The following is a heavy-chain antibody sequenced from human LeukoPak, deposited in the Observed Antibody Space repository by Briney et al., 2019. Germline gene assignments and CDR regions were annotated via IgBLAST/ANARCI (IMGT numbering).Heavy chain of an antibody. CDR1: GFTFSTYA. J-gene: IGHJ4*02. V-gene: IGHV3-23*01. D-gene: IGHD5-12*01. CDR3: AKYPYSGYDMYFFDY. CDR2: ISGSGDST. Sequence: GESLRLSCAASGFTFSTYAMGWVRQAPEKGLEWVSTISGSGDSTYYAESVKGRFTISRDNSKNTLYLQLNSLRAEDTAVYYCAKYPYSGYDMYFFDYWGQGTLVTVSS.